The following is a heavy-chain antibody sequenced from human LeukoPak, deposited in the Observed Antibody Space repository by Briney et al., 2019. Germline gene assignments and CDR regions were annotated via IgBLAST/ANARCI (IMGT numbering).Heavy chain of an antibody. D-gene: IGHD3-22*01. V-gene: IGHV3-23*01. J-gene: IGHJ4*02. CDR1: GFTFSSYA. CDR2: ISGSGGST. Sequence: GGSLRLSCAASGFTFSSYAMSWVRQAPGKGLEWVSAISGSGGSTYYADSVKGRFTISRDNSKNTLYLQMNSLRAEDTAVYYCAKLRFSTYYYDSSGYPYYFDYWGQGTLVTVSS. CDR3: AKLRFSTYYYDSSGYPYYFDY.